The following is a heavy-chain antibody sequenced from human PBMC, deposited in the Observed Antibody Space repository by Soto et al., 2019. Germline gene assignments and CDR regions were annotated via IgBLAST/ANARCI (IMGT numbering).Heavy chain of an antibody. D-gene: IGHD3-22*01. Sequence: PEGSLSLSCAASGFTFSGYYMSWIRQAPGKGLEWVSYISSSSSYTNYADSVKGRFTISRDNAKNSLYLQMNSLRAEDTAVYYCVRRTNPNYDRSGYSGDDVDMWGQGPMV. CDR2: ISSSSSYT. V-gene: IGHV3-11*06. J-gene: IGHJ3*02. CDR1: GFTFSGYY. CDR3: VRRTNPNYDRSGYSGDDVDM.